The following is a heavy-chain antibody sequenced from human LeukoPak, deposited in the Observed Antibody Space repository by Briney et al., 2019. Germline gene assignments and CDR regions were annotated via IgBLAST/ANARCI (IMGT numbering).Heavy chain of an antibody. Sequence: GGSLRLSCAASGFTFSSYWMRWVRQAPGKGLEGVANIKEDGSEKNYVDSVKGRFTISRDNAKNSLYLQMTSLRAEDTAVYYCARDVGDVVVPAAIPGGFDYWGQGTLVTVSS. J-gene: IGHJ4*02. D-gene: IGHD2-2*01. CDR2: IKEDGSEK. V-gene: IGHV3-7*01. CDR3: ARDVGDVVVPAAIPGGFDY. CDR1: GFTFSSYW.